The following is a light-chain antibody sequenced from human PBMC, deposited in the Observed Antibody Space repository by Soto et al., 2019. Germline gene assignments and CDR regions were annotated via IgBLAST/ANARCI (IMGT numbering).Light chain of an antibody. CDR2: DVS. CDR1: SSDVGGYNY. V-gene: IGLV2-14*01. J-gene: IGLJ2*01. Sequence: QSVLTQPASVSGSPGQSITISCTGTSSDVGGYNYVSWYQQYPGKAPKLMIYDVSYRPSGVSNRFSGSKSGNTASLTISGLQAEDEADYYCSSYTSSTTLLFGGGTKLTVL. CDR3: SSYTSSTTLL.